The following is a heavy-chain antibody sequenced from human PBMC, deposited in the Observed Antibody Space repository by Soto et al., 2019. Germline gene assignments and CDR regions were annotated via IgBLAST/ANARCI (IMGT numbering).Heavy chain of an antibody. D-gene: IGHD6-13*01. J-gene: IGHJ4*02. V-gene: IGHV3-23*01. CDR3: ARDRERDAWYGDY. Sequence: EVQLLESGGDLVQPGGSLRLSCVASGFSFSNYAMSWVRQVPGKGLEWVSVISGRDDSTYYADYVTGRFTISRDNSKNTLYLPMNSLRAEDTAIYYCARDRERDAWYGDYWGQGTLVTVSS. CDR1: GFSFSNYA. CDR2: ISGRDDST.